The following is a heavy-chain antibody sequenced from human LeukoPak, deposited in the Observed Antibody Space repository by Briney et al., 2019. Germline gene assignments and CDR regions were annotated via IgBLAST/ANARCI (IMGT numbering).Heavy chain of an antibody. CDR3: ARDGDAYNFDF. D-gene: IGHD5-24*01. J-gene: IGHJ4*02. V-gene: IGHV3-33*01. Sequence: GGSLRLSCAASGFTFSSYGMHWVRQAPGKGLEWVAVIWYDGSNKYYADSVKGRFTISRDNSKNTLYLQMNSLRAEDTAVYYCARDGDAYNFDFWGQGALVTVSS. CDR1: GFTFSSYG. CDR2: IWYDGSNK.